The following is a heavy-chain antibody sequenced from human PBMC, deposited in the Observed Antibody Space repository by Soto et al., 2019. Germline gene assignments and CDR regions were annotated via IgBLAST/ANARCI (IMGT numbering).Heavy chain of an antibody. Sequence: SETLSLTLSVYGGSFRVYYGSCILQPPGKGLEWIGEINHSGSTNYNPSLKRRVTISVDTSKNQFSLKLSSVTAADTAVYYCARVWVFGVVMPRNYYGMDVWGQATTVTVSS. CDR2: INHSGST. V-gene: IGHV4-34*01. J-gene: IGHJ6*02. CDR3: ARVWVFGVVMPRNYYGMDV. D-gene: IGHD3-3*01. CDR1: GGSFRVYY.